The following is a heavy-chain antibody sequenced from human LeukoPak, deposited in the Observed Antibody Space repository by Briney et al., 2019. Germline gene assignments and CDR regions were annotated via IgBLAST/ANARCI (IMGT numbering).Heavy chain of an antibody. Sequence: PGGSLRLSCAASGFTFSSYSMNWVRQAPGKGLEWVSYISSSSSTIYYADSVKGRFTISRDNAKNSLYLQMNSLRDEDTAVYYCARDPKNIRDSSGYIDYWGQGTLVTVSS. V-gene: IGHV3-48*02. CDR3: ARDPKNIRDSSGYIDY. J-gene: IGHJ4*02. CDR2: ISSSSSTI. D-gene: IGHD3-22*01. CDR1: GFTFSSYS.